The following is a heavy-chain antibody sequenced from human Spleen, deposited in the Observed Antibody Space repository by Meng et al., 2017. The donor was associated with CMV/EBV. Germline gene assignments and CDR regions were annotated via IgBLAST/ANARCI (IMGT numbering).Heavy chain of an antibody. Sequence: SVKVSCKASGYTFTGYYMHWVRQAPGQGLEWMGWINPNSGGTNYAQKFQGRVTMTRDTSISTAYMELSRLRSDDTAVYYCARDYCSSTSCYDSGMDVWGQGTTVTVSS. CDR1: GYTFTGYY. CDR3: ARDYCSSTSCYDSGMDV. CDR2: INPNSGGT. J-gene: IGHJ6*02. D-gene: IGHD2-2*01. V-gene: IGHV1-2*02.